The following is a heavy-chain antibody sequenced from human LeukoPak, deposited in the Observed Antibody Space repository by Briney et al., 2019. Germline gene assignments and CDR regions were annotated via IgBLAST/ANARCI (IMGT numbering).Heavy chain of an antibody. CDR2: ISTYNGYT. V-gene: IGHV1-18*01. CDR3: ARLPHRLLSESYCFDP. J-gene: IGHJ5*02. Sequence: ASVKVSCKASGYTFTNYGISWVRQAPGQGLEWIGWISTYNGYTNYAQKLKGRVTMTTDTSTRTAYMELRSLRSDDTAVYYCARLPHRLLSESYCFDPWGQGTLVTVSS. CDR1: GYTFTNYG. D-gene: IGHD3-10*01.